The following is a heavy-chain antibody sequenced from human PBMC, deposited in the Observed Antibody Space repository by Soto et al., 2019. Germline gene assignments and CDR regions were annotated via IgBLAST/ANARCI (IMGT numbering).Heavy chain of an antibody. CDR2: INSDGSST. CDR3: AREGGSSWLDGYYYYYYGMDV. D-gene: IGHD6-13*01. CDR1: GFTFSSYW. J-gene: IGHJ6*02. V-gene: IGHV3-74*01. Sequence: GGSLRLSCAASGFTFSSYWMHWVRQAPGKGLVWVSRINSDGSSTSYADSVKGRFTISRDNAKNTLYLQMNSLRAEDTAVYYCAREGGSSWLDGYYYYYYGMDVWGQGTTVTVSS.